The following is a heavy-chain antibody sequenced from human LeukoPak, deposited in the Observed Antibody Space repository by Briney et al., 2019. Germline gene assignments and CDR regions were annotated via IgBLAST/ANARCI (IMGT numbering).Heavy chain of an antibody. V-gene: IGHV4-61*01. CDR3: ARDHGYFGMDV. Sequence: PSETLSLTCTVSGASVSSASYWSGIRQPPGKGLEWIGYTSYSGNTIYNPSLKSRVTISIDPFKNQLSLKVTSVTAADTAVYYCARDHGYFGMDVWGQGTTVTISS. CDR2: TSYSGNT. J-gene: IGHJ6*02. CDR1: GASVSSASY.